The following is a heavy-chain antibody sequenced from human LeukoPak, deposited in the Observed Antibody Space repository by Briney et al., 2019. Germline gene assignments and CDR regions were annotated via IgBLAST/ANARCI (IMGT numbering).Heavy chain of an antibody. V-gene: IGHV3-33*01. CDR1: GFTFSSYG. J-gene: IGHJ6*02. CDR3: TRDLMDYDVSTGLHHYYMDV. Sequence: GGSLRLSCAASGFTFSSYGMHWVRQAPGKGPEWVAVIWYDGSNKYYADSVKGRFTTSRDNAKNSLYLQMNSLRADDTAVYYCTRDLMDYDVSTGLHHYYMDVWGQGTTVTVSS. D-gene: IGHD3-9*01. CDR2: IWYDGSNK.